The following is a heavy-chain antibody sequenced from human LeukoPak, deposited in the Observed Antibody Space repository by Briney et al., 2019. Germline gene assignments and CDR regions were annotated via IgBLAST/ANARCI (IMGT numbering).Heavy chain of an antibody. CDR2: MNPNSGNT. Sequence: GASVKVSCKASGYTFTDYDINWVRQATGQGLEWMGWMNPNSGNTGYTQKFQGRVTMTRNTSISTAYMELSSLRSEDTAVYYCARAELRYFDRPPGHYWGQGTLVTVSS. CDR1: GYTFTDYD. D-gene: IGHD3-9*01. V-gene: IGHV1-8*01. CDR3: ARAELRYFDRPPGHY. J-gene: IGHJ4*02.